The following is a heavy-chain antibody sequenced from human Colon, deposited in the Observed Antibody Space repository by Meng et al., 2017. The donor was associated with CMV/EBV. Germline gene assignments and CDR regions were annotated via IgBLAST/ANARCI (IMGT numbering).Heavy chain of an antibody. Sequence: AAVKVSCKASGYTFNSYGISWVRQAPGQGVEWMGWISAYNDNTNYAQKLQGRVTMTTDTSTSTAYMELRSLRSDDTAVYYCALAITMVRGVIITGEYFQHWGQGTLVTVSS. CDR1: GYTFNSYG. CDR3: ALAITMVRGVIITGEYFQH. V-gene: IGHV1-18*01. J-gene: IGHJ1*01. D-gene: IGHD3-10*01. CDR2: ISAYNDNT.